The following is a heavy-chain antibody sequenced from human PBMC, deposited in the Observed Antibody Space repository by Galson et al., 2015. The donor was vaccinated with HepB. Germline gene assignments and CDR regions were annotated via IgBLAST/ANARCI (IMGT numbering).Heavy chain of an antibody. J-gene: IGHJ4*02. CDR1: GYTFTSYA. D-gene: IGHD5-12*01. Sequence: SVKVSCKASGYTFTSYAMHWVRQAPGQRLEWMGWINAGNGNTKYSQKFQGRVTITRDTSASTAYMELSSLRSEDTAVYYCARDRANSGYDLDYWGQGTLVTVSS. CDR2: INAGNGNT. V-gene: IGHV1-3*01. CDR3: ARDRANSGYDLDY.